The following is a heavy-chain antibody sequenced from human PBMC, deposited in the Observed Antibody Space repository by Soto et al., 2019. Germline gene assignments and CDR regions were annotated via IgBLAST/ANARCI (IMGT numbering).Heavy chain of an antibody. Sequence: QVQLVQSGAEVKKPGASVKVSCKASGYTFTNYYMHWVRQAPGQGPEWMGIINPTSGSTSYAQNFQGRVTVTRDTSTSTVYMDLSSLRSDDTAVYYCARGRPRTTGYSSSWYRGFDYWGQGTLVTVSS. CDR3: ARGRPRTTGYSSSWYRGFDY. D-gene: IGHD6-13*01. V-gene: IGHV1-46*01. CDR2: INPTSGST. CDR1: GYTFTNYY. J-gene: IGHJ4*02.